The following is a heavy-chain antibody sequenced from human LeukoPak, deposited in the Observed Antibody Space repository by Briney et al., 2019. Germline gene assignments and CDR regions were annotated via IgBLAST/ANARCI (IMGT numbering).Heavy chain of an antibody. Sequence: GGSLRLSCAASGFTFSSYSINWVRQAPGKGLEWVSSISSTSSHIYYADSVKGRFTISRDNARNSLYLQMNSLRADDTAVYYYVRGGAGATRDDYFDYWGQGTLVTVSS. CDR1: GFTFSSYS. J-gene: IGHJ4*02. D-gene: IGHD6-25*01. V-gene: IGHV3-21*01. CDR3: VRGGAGATRDDYFDY. CDR2: ISSTSSHI.